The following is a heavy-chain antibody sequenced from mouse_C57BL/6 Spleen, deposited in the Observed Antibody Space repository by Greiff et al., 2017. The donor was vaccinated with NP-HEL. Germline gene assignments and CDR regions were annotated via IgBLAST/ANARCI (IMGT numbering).Heavy chain of an antibody. CDR1: GYTFTSYG. V-gene: IGHV1-81*01. J-gene: IGHJ3*01. Sequence: VKLMESGAELARPGASVKLSCKASGYTFTSYGISWVKQRTGQGLEWIGEIYPRSGNTYYNEKFKGKATLTADKSSSTAYRELRSLTSEDSAVYFCARDYGSSYWGQGTLVTVSA. CDR2: IYPRSGNT. CDR3: ARDYGSSY. D-gene: IGHD1-1*01.